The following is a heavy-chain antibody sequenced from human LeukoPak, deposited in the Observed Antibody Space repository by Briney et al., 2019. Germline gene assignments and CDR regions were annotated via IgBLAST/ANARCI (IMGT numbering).Heavy chain of an antibody. J-gene: IGHJ6*03. CDR2: ITWDGGTT. CDR3: ARDRTAEAGNDYYMGV. V-gene: IGHV3-43*01. Sequence: GGSLRLSCAASGFTFDDYTMPWVRQPPGKGLEWISLITWDGGTTYYADSVRGRFTISRDNSKNSLFLRMNSLRPEDTALYYCARDRTAEAGNDYYMGVWGNGTTVIVSS. D-gene: IGHD6-13*01. CDR1: GFTFDDYT.